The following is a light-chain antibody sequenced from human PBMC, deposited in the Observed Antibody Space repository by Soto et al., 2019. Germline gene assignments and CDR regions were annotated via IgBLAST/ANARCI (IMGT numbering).Light chain of an antibody. V-gene: IGKV3-15*01. CDR1: QSVGNS. J-gene: IGKJ4*01. CDR2: GAS. CDR3: QQYSAWPLT. Sequence: EIVMTQSPATLSVSPGERATLSCRASQSVGNSLAWYQHKPGQAPRLLIYGASNRATGFPTRFSGSGSGTEFTLTISSLQSEDFAAYYCQQYSAWPLTFGGGTKVEIQ.